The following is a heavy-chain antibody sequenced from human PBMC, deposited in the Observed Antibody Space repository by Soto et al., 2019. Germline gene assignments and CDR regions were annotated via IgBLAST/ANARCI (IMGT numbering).Heavy chain of an antibody. CDR3: ARRSSGYYYGSEAFDI. V-gene: IGHV5-51*01. CDR2: IYPGDSDT. Sequence: PGESLKISFKGSGYSFTSYWIGWVRQMPGKGLEWMGIIYPGDSDTRYSPSFQGQVTISADKSISTAYLQWSSLKASDTAMYYCARRSSGYYYGSEAFDIWGQGTMVTVSS. CDR1: GYSFTSYW. J-gene: IGHJ3*02. D-gene: IGHD3-22*01.